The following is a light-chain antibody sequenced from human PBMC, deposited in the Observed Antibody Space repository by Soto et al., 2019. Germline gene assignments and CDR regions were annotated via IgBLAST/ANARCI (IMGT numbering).Light chain of an antibody. J-gene: IGLJ1*01. V-gene: IGLV1-40*01. CDR1: SSNIGAGYD. CDR3: QSYDSSLSGSG. Sequence: QSLVAHPASVSGAPGQRYTISCTGSSSNIGAGYDVHWYQQLPGTAPKLLIYGKSNRPSGVPDRFYGSKSGTSASLAITGLQAEDEADYYCQSYDSSLSGSGFGTGTKVTVL. CDR2: GKS.